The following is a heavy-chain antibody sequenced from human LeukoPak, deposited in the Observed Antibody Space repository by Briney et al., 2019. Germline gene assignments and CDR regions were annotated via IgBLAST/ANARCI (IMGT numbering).Heavy chain of an antibody. CDR2: IYPGDSDT. CDR3: ARNPLGGWCGDLRGWFDP. Sequence: GESLKISCKGSGYSFTSYWIGWVRQMPGKGLGWMGIIYPGDSDTRYSPSFQGQVTTSADKSISTAYLQWSSLKASDTAMYYCARNPLGGWCGDLRGWFDPWGQGTLVTVSS. D-gene: IGHD3-10*01. J-gene: IGHJ5*02. V-gene: IGHV5-51*01. CDR1: GYSFTSYW.